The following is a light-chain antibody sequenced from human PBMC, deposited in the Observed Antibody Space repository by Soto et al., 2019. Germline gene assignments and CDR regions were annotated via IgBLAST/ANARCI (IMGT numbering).Light chain of an antibody. CDR1: SSNIGAGYD. Sequence: QSVLTLPPSVSGAPGQRVTISCTGSSSNIGAGYDVHWYQQLPGTAPKLLIYGNSNRPSGVPDRFSGSKSGTSASLAITGLKAEDEADYYCQSYDSSLSGYNYVLGTGNKVTVL. CDR3: QSYDSSLSGYNYV. V-gene: IGLV1-40*01. CDR2: GNS. J-gene: IGLJ1*01.